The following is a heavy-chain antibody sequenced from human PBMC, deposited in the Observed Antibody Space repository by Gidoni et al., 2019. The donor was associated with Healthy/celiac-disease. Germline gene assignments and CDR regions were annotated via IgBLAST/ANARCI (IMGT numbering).Heavy chain of an antibody. J-gene: IGHJ4*02. CDR2: ISYDGSNK. V-gene: IGHV3-30*03. Sequence: QVQLVESGGGVVQPGRSLRLSCAASGFTFIRYGMHWVRQAPGKGLEWVAVISYDGSNKYYADSVKGRFTISRDNSKNTLYLQMNSLRAEDTAVYYCARERGDIVVVVAATLDYWGQGTLVTVSS. CDR3: ARERGDIVVVVAATLDY. CDR1: GFTFIRYG. D-gene: IGHD2-15*01.